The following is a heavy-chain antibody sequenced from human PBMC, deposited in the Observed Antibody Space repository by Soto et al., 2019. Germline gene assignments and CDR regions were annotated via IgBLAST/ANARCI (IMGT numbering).Heavy chain of an antibody. CDR1: GFTFSSYG. CDR3: AKARLDGDYLDFDY. Sequence: PGGSLRLSCAASGFTFSSYGMHWVRQAPGKGLEWVAVISYDGSNKYYADSVKGRFTISRDNSKNTLYLQMNSLRAEDTAVYYCAKARLDGDYLDFDYWGQGTLVTVSS. J-gene: IGHJ4*02. CDR2: ISYDGSNK. D-gene: IGHD4-17*01. V-gene: IGHV3-30*18.